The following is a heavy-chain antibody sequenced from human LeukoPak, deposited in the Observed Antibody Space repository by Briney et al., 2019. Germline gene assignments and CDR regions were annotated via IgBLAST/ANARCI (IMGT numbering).Heavy chain of an antibody. CDR3: ARMYHGMIVLGYEY. Sequence: ASVKVSCKASGYTFTGYYMHWVRQAPGQGLEWMGWINPNSGGTNYAQKFQGRVTMTRDTSISTAYMELSRLRSDDTAVYYCARMYHGMIVLGYEYWGPGTLVNVS. CDR1: GYTFTGYY. V-gene: IGHV1-2*02. D-gene: IGHD3-22*01. J-gene: IGHJ4*02. CDR2: INPNSGGT.